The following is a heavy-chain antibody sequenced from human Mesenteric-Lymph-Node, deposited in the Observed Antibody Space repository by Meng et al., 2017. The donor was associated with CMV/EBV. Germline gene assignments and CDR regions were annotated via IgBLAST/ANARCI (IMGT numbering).Heavy chain of an antibody. CDR3: ARDYGGSRHFFDY. CDR2: ISNSDDNT. V-gene: IGHV3-23*01. CDR1: GFTFSTYV. J-gene: IGHJ4*02. D-gene: IGHD4-23*01. Sequence: LSLTGAASGFTFSTYVMNWVRQAPGKGLEWVSTISNSDDNTYYADSVKGRFTISRDNSKNTLSLQMNSLGAEDTALYYCARDYGGSRHFFDYWGQGTLVTVSS.